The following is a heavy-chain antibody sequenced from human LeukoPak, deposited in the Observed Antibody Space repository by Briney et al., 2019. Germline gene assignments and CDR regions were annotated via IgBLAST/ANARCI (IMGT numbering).Heavy chain of an antibody. J-gene: IGHJ4*02. CDR1: GYTFTGYY. CDR2: INPNSGGT. Sequence: ASVKVSCKASGYTFTGYYMHWVRQAPGQELEWMGWINPNSGGTNYAQKFQGRVTMTRDTSISTAYMELSRLRSDDTAVYYCARVAAAAPHYFDYWGQGTLVTVSS. D-gene: IGHD6-13*01. V-gene: IGHV1-2*02. CDR3: ARVAAAAPHYFDY.